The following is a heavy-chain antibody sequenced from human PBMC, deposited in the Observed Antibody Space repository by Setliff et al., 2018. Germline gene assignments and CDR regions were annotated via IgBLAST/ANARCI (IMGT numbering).Heavy chain of an antibody. CDR3: ARDRPPYYYDSSGYYYSAGNFDY. D-gene: IGHD3-22*01. V-gene: IGHV1-69*06. Sequence: SVKVSCKASGGTFSSYAISWVRQAPGQGLEWMGRIIPIFGTANYAQKFQGRVTITADKSTSTAYMELSSLRSEDTAVYYCARDRPPYYYDSSGYYYSAGNFDYWGQGTLVTSPQ. J-gene: IGHJ4*02. CDR1: GGTFSSYA. CDR2: IIPIFGTA.